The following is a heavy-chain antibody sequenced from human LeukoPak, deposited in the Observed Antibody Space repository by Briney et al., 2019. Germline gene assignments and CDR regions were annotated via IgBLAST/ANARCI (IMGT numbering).Heavy chain of an antibody. Sequence: GGSLRLSCAASGFTFSSYWMHWVRQAPGKGLVWVSRINSDGSSTSYADSVKGRFTISRDNVKNTLYLQMNSLRAEDTAVYYCARDLSLTTTMVRGVIVYYYYGMDVWGKGTTVTVSS. V-gene: IGHV3-74*01. J-gene: IGHJ6*04. D-gene: IGHD3-10*01. CDR2: INSDGSST. CDR1: GFTFSSYW. CDR3: ARDLSLTTTMVRGVIVYYYYGMDV.